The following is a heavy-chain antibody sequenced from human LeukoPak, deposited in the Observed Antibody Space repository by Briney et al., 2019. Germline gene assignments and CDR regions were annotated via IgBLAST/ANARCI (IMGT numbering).Heavy chain of an antibody. D-gene: IGHD2-15*01. J-gene: IGHJ4*02. CDR1: GFTLTNHA. V-gene: IGHV3-23*01. CDR3: AKDYCRDGNCPFPFLDS. Sequence: GGSLRLSCAVSGFTLTNHAVTWVRQAPGKGLEWVSLVTGNGGTYYADSVKGRFILSRDNSKNTVYLQMSSLSAEDTATYYCAKDYCRDGNCPFPFLDSWGQGILVTVSS. CDR2: VTGNGGT.